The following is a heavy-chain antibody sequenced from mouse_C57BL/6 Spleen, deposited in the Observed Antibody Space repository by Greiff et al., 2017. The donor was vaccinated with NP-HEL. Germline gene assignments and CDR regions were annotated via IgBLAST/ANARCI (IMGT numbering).Heavy chain of an antibody. D-gene: IGHD3-3*01. CDR3: ARHGPRDYFDY. CDR1: GFTFTSYG. V-gene: IGHV5-6*01. Sequence: EVQLVESGGDLVKPGGSLKLSCAASGFTFTSYGMSWVRQTPDKRLEWVATISSGGSYTYYPDSVKGRSTISRDNAKNTLYLQMSSLKSEDTAVYYCARHGPRDYFDYWGQGTTLTVSS. J-gene: IGHJ2*01. CDR2: ISSGGSYT.